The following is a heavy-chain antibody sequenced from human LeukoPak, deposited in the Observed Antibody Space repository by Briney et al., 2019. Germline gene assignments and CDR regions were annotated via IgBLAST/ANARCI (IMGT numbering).Heavy chain of an antibody. CDR2: ISGSGGST. CDR3: AKDRDVIMFYFDQ. V-gene: IGHV3-23*01. D-gene: IGHD3-10*01. CDR1: GFTFSTSS. Sequence: GSLRLSCAASGFTFSTSSMHWVRQAPGKGLEWVSTISGSGGSTHYADSVKGRYTISRDNSKNTLYLQMSSLRAEDTAVYYCAKDRDVIMFYFDQWGQGTLVTVSS. J-gene: IGHJ4*02.